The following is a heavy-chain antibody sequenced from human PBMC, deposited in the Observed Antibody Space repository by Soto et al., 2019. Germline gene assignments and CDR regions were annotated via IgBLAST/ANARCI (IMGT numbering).Heavy chain of an antibody. Sequence: PSETLSLTCTVSGGSISSSSYYWGWIRQPPGKGLEWIGSIYYSGSTYYNPSLKSRVTVSVDTSKNQFSLKLSSVTAADTAVYYWARDGVITAVAGTYYYYGMDVWGQGTTVT. D-gene: IGHD6-19*01. CDR2: IYYSGST. V-gene: IGHV4-39*02. J-gene: IGHJ6*02. CDR1: GGSISSSSYY. CDR3: ARDGVITAVAGTYYYYGMDV.